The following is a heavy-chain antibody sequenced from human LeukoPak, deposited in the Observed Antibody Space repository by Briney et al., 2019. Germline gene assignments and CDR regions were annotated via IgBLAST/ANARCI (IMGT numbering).Heavy chain of an antibody. Sequence: GGSLRLSCAASGFTFSSYSMNWVRQAPGKGLEWVSSISSSSSYIYYADSVKGRFTISRDNSRNSLYLQMNSLRAEDTALYYCAKDFKQWLVYYFDYWGQGTLVTVSS. CDR3: AKDFKQWLVYYFDY. V-gene: IGHV3-21*04. D-gene: IGHD6-19*01. CDR1: GFTFSSYS. J-gene: IGHJ4*02. CDR2: ISSSSSYI.